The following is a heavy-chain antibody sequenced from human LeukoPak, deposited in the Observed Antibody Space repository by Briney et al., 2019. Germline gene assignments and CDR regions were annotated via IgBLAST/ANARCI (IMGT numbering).Heavy chain of an antibody. Sequence: GGSLRLSCAASGFTFSSYWMSWVRQAPGKGLEWVANIKQDGSEKYYVDSVKGRFTISRDNAKNSLYLQMNSLRAEDTAVYYCARVGDFWSGDTDAFDIRGQGTMVTVSS. D-gene: IGHD3-3*01. J-gene: IGHJ3*02. CDR1: GFTFSSYW. V-gene: IGHV3-7*01. CDR3: ARVGDFWSGDTDAFDI. CDR2: IKQDGSEK.